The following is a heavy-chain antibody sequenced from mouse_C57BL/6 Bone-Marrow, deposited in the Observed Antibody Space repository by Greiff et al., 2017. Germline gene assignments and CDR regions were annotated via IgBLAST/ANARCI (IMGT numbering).Heavy chain of an antibody. CDR1: GYTFTDYY. D-gene: IGHD1-2*01. Sequence: VQLQQSGPELVKPGASVKISCKASGYTFTDYYMDWVKQSHGKGLEWIGDINPKGGSTIYNQKFKGKATVTVDKSSSTAYMQLRSLTSEDSAGYYGASGGYAVDFSGWGTAPTVT. CDR3: ASGGYAVDFSG. V-gene: IGHV1-18*01. CDR2: INPKGGST. J-gene: IGHJ1*03.